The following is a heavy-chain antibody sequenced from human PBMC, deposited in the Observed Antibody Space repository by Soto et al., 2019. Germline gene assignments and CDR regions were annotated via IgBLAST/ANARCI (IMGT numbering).Heavy chain of an antibody. CDR2: ISYDGSDK. CDR1: GFTFSNYA. Sequence: XGSLKLSCSASGFTFSNYAMHWVRQAPGKGLEWVAVISYDGSDKYNANSVKGRFTISRDNSKNTLYLQMNSLRAEDTAVYYCARDTGPNGYNYYYFGMDVWGQGTTVTVSS. V-gene: IGHV3-30-3*01. J-gene: IGHJ6*02. D-gene: IGHD5-18*01. CDR3: ARDTGPNGYNYYYFGMDV.